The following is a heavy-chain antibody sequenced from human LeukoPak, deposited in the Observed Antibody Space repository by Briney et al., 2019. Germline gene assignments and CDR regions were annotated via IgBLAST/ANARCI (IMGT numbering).Heavy chain of an antibody. V-gene: IGHV4-59*01. D-gene: IGHD3-22*01. Sequence: PSETLSLTCTVSGGSISSYYWSWIRQPPGKGLEWIGYIYYSGSTNYNPSLKSRVTISVDTSKNQFSLKLSSVTAADTAVYYCARAGAYYDSSGYYARLYYFDYWGQGTLVTVSS. CDR3: ARAGAYYDSSGYYARLYYFDY. CDR2: IYYSGST. CDR1: GGSISSYY. J-gene: IGHJ4*02.